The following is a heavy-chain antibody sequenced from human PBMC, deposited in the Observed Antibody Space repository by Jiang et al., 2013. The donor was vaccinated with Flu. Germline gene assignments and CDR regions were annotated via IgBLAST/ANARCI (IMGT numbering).Heavy chain of an antibody. CDR2: IIPIFGTA. Sequence: SSVKVSCKASGGTFSSYAISWVRQAPGQGLEWMGGIIPIFGTANYAQKFQGRVTITADKSTSTAYMELSSLRSEDTAVYYCAREVWDDNAANYFDYWGQGTLVTVSS. CDR1: GGTFSSYA. J-gene: IGHJ4*02. CDR3: AREVWDDNAANYFDY. D-gene: IGHD3-16*01. V-gene: IGHV1-69*06.